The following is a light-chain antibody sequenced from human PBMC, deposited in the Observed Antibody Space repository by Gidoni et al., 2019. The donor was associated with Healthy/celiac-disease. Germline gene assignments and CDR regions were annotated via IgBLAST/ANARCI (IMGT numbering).Light chain of an antibody. J-gene: IGKJ2*01. Sequence: DIQMTQSPSTLSASVGDRVTITCRASQSISSWLAWYQQKPGRAAKLLIYDASSLESGVPSRFSGSGSGTEFTLTISSLQPDDFATYYCQQYNSYPYNFGQGTKLEIK. CDR3: QQYNSYPYN. V-gene: IGKV1-5*01. CDR2: DAS. CDR1: QSISSW.